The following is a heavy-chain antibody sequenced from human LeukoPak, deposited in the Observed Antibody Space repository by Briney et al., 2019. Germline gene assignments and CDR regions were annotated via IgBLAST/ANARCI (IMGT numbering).Heavy chain of an antibody. Sequence: ASVKVSCKASGYTFTSYGISWVRQAPGQGLEWMGWISAYNGNTNYAQKLQGRVTMTTDTSTSTAYMGLRSLRSDDTAVYYCARDLRVVTMVRGVITRWFDPWGQGTLVTVSS. CDR2: ISAYNGNT. D-gene: IGHD3-10*01. CDR3: ARDLRVVTMVRGVITRWFDP. J-gene: IGHJ5*02. CDR1: GYTFTSYG. V-gene: IGHV1-18*01.